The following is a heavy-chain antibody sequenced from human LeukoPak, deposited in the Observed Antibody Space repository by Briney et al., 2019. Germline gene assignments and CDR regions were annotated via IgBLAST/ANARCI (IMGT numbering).Heavy chain of an antibody. CDR3: AKGKVDTAMRAHFQH. J-gene: IGHJ1*01. Sequence: GGSLRLSCAASGFTFSSYAMSWVRQAPGKGLEGVSAISGSGGSTYYADSVKGRFTISRDNSKNTLYLQMNSLRAEDTAVYYCAKGKVDTAMRAHFQHWGQGTLVTVSS. CDR1: GFTFSSYA. CDR2: ISGSGGST. V-gene: IGHV3-23*01. D-gene: IGHD5-18*01.